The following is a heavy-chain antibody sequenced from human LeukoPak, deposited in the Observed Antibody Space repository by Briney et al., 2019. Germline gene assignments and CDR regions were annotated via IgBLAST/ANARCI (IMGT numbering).Heavy chain of an antibody. Sequence: ASVKVSCKASGDTFTNYGISWVRQAPGQGLEWMGWITAYNGNTNYAQKLQGRVTMTTDTSTSTAYMELRSLRSDDTAVYYCARFDYYYYYMDVWGKGTTVTVSS. CDR2: ITAYNGNT. J-gene: IGHJ6*03. V-gene: IGHV1-18*01. CDR3: ARFDYYYYYMDV. CDR1: GDTFTNYG. D-gene: IGHD3-10*01.